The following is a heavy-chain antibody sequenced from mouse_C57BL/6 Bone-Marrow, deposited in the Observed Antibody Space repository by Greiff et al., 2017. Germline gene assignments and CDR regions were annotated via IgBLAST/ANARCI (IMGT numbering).Heavy chain of an antibody. Sequence: VKLVESGPGLVAPSQSLSITCTVSGFSLTSYGVAWVRQPPGKGLEWLGVLWGGGSTNYNSALMSRLSISKDNSKSQVFLKMNSLQTDDTSMYSCAKHGEYGLHWYFDVWGTGTTVTVSS. CDR3: AKHGEYGLHWYFDV. J-gene: IGHJ1*03. CDR1: GFSLTSYG. V-gene: IGHV2-9*01. CDR2: LWGGGST. D-gene: IGHD2-10*02.